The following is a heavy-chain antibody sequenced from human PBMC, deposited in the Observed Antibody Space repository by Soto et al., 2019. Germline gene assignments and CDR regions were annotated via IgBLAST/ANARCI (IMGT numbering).Heavy chain of an antibody. CDR1: GGTFSSYA. V-gene: IGHV1-69*13. J-gene: IGHJ5*02. D-gene: IGHD6-19*01. Sequence: GASVKVSCKASGGTFSSYAISWVRQAPGQGLEWMGGIIPIFGTANYAQKFQGRVTITADESTSTAYMELSSLRSEDTAVYYCASNRMGYSSGWYPGGWFDPWGQGTLVTVSS. CDR3: ASNRMGYSSGWYPGGWFDP. CDR2: IIPIFGTA.